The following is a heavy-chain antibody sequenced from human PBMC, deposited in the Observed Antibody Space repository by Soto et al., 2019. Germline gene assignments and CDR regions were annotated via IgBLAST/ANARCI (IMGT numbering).Heavy chain of an antibody. J-gene: IGHJ6*03. V-gene: IGHV4-59*01. CDR1: GGSISSYY. D-gene: IGHD3-3*01. CDR2: IYYSGST. Sequence: LSLTCTVSGGSISSYYWSWIRQPPGKGLEWIGYIYYSGSTNYNPSLKSRVTISVDTSKNQFSLKLSSVTAADTAVYYCASMDGGVLRFLEWSHYYYMDVWGKGTTVTVSS. CDR3: ASMDGGVLRFLEWSHYYYMDV.